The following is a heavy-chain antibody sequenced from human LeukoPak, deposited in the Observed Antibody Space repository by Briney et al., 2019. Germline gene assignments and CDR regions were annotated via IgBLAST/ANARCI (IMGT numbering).Heavy chain of an antibody. CDR1: GGSISSGGYY. V-gene: IGHV4-31*03. D-gene: IGHD6-13*01. Sequence: SETLSLTCTVSGGSISSGGYYWSWIRQHPGKGLEWIGYIYYSGSTYYNPSLKSRVTISVDTSKNQFSLKLSSVTAADTAVYYCAGQYSSSWYVNWFDPWGQGTLVTVSS. J-gene: IGHJ5*02. CDR3: AGQYSSSWYVNWFDP. CDR2: IYYSGST.